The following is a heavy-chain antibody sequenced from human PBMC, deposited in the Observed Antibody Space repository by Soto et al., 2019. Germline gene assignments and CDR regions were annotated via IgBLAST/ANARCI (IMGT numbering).Heavy chain of an antibody. J-gene: IGHJ4*02. Sequence: GGSLRLSCSASGFTFSSYAMHWVRQAPGKGLKYVSSISSDGGSTYYADSVKGRFTISRDNSKNTLNLQMSSLRGDDTAVYYCVIDECTNAVCTYGNFDYWGQGTLVTVSS. CDR1: GFTFSSYA. D-gene: IGHD2-8*01. CDR3: VIDECTNAVCTYGNFDY. CDR2: ISSDGGST. V-gene: IGHV3-64D*08.